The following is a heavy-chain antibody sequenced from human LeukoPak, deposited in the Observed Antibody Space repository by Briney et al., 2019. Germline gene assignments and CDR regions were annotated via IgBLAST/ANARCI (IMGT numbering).Heavy chain of an antibody. CDR3: SRGNWNYGGGIDY. V-gene: IGHV3-23*01. CDR1: GFTFSSYG. D-gene: IGHD1-7*01. J-gene: IGHJ4*02. CDR2: ISGSGGST. Sequence: PGGPLRLSCAASGFTFSSYGMSWVRQAPGKGREWVSGISGSGGSTYYADSVKGRFTISRDNAKNSLYMQMHSLRAEDTAVYYCSRGNWNYGGGIDYWGQGTLVTVSS.